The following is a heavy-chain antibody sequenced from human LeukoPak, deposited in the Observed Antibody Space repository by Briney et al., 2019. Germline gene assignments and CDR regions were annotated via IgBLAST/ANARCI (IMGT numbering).Heavy chain of an antibody. CDR2: IRYDGSNK. D-gene: IGHD2/OR15-2a*01. J-gene: IGHJ3*02. CDR3: ARAGYYAEYDAFDI. V-gene: IGHV3-30*02. CDR1: GFTFSSYG. Sequence: GGSLRLSCAASGFTFSSYGMHWVRQAPGKGLEWVAFIRYDGSNKYYADSVKGRFTISRDNSKNTLYLQMNSLRAEDTAVYYCARAGYYAEYDAFDIWGQGTMVTVSS.